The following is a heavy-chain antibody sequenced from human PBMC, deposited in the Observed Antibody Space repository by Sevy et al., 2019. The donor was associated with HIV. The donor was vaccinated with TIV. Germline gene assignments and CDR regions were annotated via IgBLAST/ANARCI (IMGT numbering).Heavy chain of an antibody. Sequence: GGSLRLSCVGSGFTFSRHAMHWVRQAPGKGLEWVAVILYDGSNKYYADSVKGRFTISRDNSKNTLYLQMNSLRAEDTAVYYCAKDGGIVLVPAAIHNYYYYYGMDVWGQGTTVTVSS. D-gene: IGHD2-2*02. CDR3: AKDGGIVLVPAAIHNYYYYYGMDV. J-gene: IGHJ6*02. V-gene: IGHV3-30-3*01. CDR2: ILYDGSNK. CDR1: GFTFSRHA.